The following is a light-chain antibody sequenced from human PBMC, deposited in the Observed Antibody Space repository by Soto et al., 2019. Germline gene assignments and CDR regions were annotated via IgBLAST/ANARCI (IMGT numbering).Light chain of an antibody. V-gene: IGLV2-14*01. CDR3: SSYTTSSALDV. Sequence: QPVLTQPASVSGSPGQSITISCTGTSSDVGGFNYVSWYQQHPGKAPKLMIYEVSNRPSGISNRFSGSKSGNTAYLIISGLQAEDEADYYCSSYTTSSALDVFGTGTKVTVL. CDR2: EVS. J-gene: IGLJ1*01. CDR1: SSDVGGFNY.